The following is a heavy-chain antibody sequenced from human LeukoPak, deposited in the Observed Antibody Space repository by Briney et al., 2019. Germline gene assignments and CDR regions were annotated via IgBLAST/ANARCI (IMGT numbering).Heavy chain of an antibody. D-gene: IGHD3-3*01. CDR2: ISSSSSTI. V-gene: IGHV3-48*02. CDR3: ARERFLYYYYGMDV. Sequence: PGGSLRLSCAASGFTFSSYSMNWVRQAPGKGLEWVSYISSSSSTIYYADSVKGRFTISRDNAKNSLYLQMNSLRDEDTAVYYCARERFLYYYYGMDVWGQGTTVTVSS. J-gene: IGHJ6*02. CDR1: GFTFSSYS.